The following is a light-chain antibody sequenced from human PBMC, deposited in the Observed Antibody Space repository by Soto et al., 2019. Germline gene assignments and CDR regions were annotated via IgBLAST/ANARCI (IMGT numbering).Light chain of an antibody. CDR3: QQYNTYSPVT. V-gene: IGKV1-5*03. Sequence: DIQMTQSPSTLSASVGDRVTITCRASQSVRSYLAWYQQTPGKAPKLLIYKASNLESGVPSRFSGSVFGTEFTLSISSLQPDDSATYYCQQYNTYSPVTFGQGTRLEIK. CDR2: KAS. J-gene: IGKJ5*01. CDR1: QSVRSY.